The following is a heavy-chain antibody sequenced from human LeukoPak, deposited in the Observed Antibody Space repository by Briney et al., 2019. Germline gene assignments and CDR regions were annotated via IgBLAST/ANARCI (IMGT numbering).Heavy chain of an antibody. CDR3: ADDSGSYSFDY. Sequence: GSSVKVSCKASGGTFSSYAISWVRQAPGQGLEWMGRIIPIFGTANYAQKFQGRATITTDESTSTAYMELSSLRSEDTAVDYCADDSGSYSFDYWGQGTLVTVSS. V-gene: IGHV1-69*05. D-gene: IGHD1-26*01. CDR1: GGTFSSYA. J-gene: IGHJ4*02. CDR2: IIPIFGTA.